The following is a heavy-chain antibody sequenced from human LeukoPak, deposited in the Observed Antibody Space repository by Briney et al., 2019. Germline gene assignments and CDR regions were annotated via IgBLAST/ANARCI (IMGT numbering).Heavy chain of an antibody. CDR2: IYYSGST. V-gene: IGHV4-39*07. J-gene: IGHJ4*02. CDR1: GGSISSSSYY. D-gene: IGHD5-12*01. CDR3: ARVRRYSGYGIDY. Sequence: SETLSLTCTVSGGSISSSSYYWGWIRQPPGKGLEWIGSIYYSGSTNYNPSLKSRVTISVDTSKNQFSLKLSSVTAADTAVYYCARVRRYSGYGIDYWGQGTLVTVSS.